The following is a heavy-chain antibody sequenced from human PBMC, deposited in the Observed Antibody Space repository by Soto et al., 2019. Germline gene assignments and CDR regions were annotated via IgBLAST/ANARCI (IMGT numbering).Heavy chain of an antibody. J-gene: IGHJ3*02. CDR3: ARDRQSSGWLDAFDI. CDR1: GFTVSSNY. D-gene: IGHD6-19*01. CDR2: IFTGGST. V-gene: IGHV3-53*04. Sequence: PGGSLRLSCAASGFTVSSNYVSWVRQAPGKGLEWVSVIFTGGSTYYADSVKGRFTISRHSSMNTVYLQMDSLRAEDTAVYYCARDRQSSGWLDAFDIWGQGTMVTVSS.